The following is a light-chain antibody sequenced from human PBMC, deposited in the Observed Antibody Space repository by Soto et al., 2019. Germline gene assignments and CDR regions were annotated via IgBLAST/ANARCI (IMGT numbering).Light chain of an antibody. CDR3: LQHSDYPLT. CDR1: QSLSSA. Sequence: GERGTLSCRASQSLSSALAWYQQKPGQAPRVLIYGASSRATGIPDRFSGSGSGTQFTLTICSLQPEDFATYPCLQHSDYPLTVGQGTKVDIK. V-gene: IGKV3D-15*01. CDR2: GAS. J-gene: IGKJ1*01.